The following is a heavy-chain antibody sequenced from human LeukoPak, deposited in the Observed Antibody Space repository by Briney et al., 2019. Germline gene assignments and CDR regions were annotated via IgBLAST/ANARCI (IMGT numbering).Heavy chain of an antibody. CDR3: GRGGAAAVFDY. CDR1: GFSLSSYW. J-gene: IGHJ4*02. Sequence: GGSLRLSCAASGFSLSSYWMHWVRQAPGKGLVWDSRINSYGRTTTYADYVKGRFTISRDNARNTLYLQMSSLRAEDTAVYYCGRGGAAAVFDYWGQGTLVTVSS. V-gene: IGHV3-74*01. D-gene: IGHD6-13*01. CDR2: INSYGRTT.